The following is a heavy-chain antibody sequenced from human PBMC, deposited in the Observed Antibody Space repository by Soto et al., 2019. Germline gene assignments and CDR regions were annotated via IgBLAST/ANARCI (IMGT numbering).Heavy chain of an antibody. CDR3: ARAGLRLDY. V-gene: IGHV3-33*01. Sequence: QVQLVESGGGVVQPGRSLRLSCAASGFTFSSYGMHWVRQAPGKGLEWVAVIWYGGSDKYYADSVKGRFTISRDNSKNTLYLQMNRLSAEDTAVYYCARAGLRLDYWGQGTLVTVSS. J-gene: IGHJ4*02. D-gene: IGHD5-12*01. CDR2: IWYGGSDK. CDR1: GFTFSSYG.